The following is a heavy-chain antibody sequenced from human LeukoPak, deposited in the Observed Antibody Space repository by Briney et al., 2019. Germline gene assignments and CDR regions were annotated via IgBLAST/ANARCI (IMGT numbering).Heavy chain of an antibody. D-gene: IGHD3-9*01. CDR3: ASNYDTTAGGDY. CDR2: INHSGST. J-gene: IGHJ4*02. V-gene: IGHV4-34*01. Sequence: SETLSLTCAVYGGSFSGYYWSWIRQPPGMGLEWIGEINHSGSTNYNPSLKSRVTISVDTSKNQFSLKLSSVTAADTAVYYCASNYDTTAGGDYWGQGTLVTVSS. CDR1: GGSFSGYY.